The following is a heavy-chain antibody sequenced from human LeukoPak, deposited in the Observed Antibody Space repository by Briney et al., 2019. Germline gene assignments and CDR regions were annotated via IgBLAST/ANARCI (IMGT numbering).Heavy chain of an antibody. V-gene: IGHV3-7*01. CDR3: ARFRSSSSWYYFDY. CDR1: GFTFSSFW. Sequence: GGSLRLSCAVSGFTFSSFWMSWVRQAPGKGLEWVATMKKDGSEKYYVDSVKGRFTISRDNAENSLYLQMNNLRAEDTAVFYCARFRSSSSWYYFDYWGQGTLVTVSS. J-gene: IGHJ4*02. CDR2: MKKDGSEK. D-gene: IGHD6-13*01.